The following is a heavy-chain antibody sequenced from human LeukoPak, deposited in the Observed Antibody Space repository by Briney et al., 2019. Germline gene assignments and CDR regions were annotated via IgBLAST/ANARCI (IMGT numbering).Heavy chain of an antibody. J-gene: IGHJ4*02. Sequence: GGSLRLSCAASGFNFANYGMSWVRQAPGKGLEWVSTISDSGRRTYYADSEKGRFTISRDNSKNSLYLQMTNLRAEDTALYYCAAVRGRKEMGDYWGQGTLVTVSS. D-gene: IGHD5-24*01. V-gene: IGHV3-23*01. CDR3: AAVRGRKEMGDY. CDR2: ISDSGRRT. CDR1: GFNFANYG.